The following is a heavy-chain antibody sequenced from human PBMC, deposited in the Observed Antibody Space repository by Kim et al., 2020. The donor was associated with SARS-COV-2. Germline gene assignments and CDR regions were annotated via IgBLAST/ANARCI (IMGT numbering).Heavy chain of an antibody. D-gene: IGHD6-13*01. CDR3: AKGVNIAAAGTGVLYYGMDV. J-gene: IGHJ6*02. Sequence: RFTISRDNSKNTLYLQMNSLRAEDTAVYYCAKGVNIAAAGTGVLYYGMDVWGQGTTVTVSS. V-gene: IGHV3-23*01.